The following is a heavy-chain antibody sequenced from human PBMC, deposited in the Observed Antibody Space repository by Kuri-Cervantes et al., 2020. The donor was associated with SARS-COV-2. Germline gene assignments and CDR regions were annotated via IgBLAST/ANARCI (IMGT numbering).Heavy chain of an antibody. D-gene: IGHD2-2*02. Sequence: SCVVSGGALNTYNWWTWVRQPPGKGLQWIGEIFHDGSTKFNPSLSLRGRVTMSLDKSKNQLSLNLTSVTAADTAVYCCARESTYTFDIWGQGTLVTVSS. CDR2: IFHDGST. J-gene: IGHJ3*02. CDR3: ARESTYTFDI. V-gene: IGHV4-4*01. CDR1: GGALNTYNW.